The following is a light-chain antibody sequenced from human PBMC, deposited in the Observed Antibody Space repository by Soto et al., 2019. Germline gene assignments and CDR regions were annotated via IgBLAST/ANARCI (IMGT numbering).Light chain of an antibody. CDR3: QQYNNWPIT. CDR2: SAS. V-gene: IGKV3-15*01. Sequence: DIVLTQSPGPPSLSPGGKATLSCRASQSVSSSYLAWYQQKPGQAPSLLIYSASTRATGIPARFSGSGSGTEFTLTISSLQSEDFAVYYCQQYNNWPITFGQGTRLEIK. J-gene: IGKJ5*01. CDR1: QSVSSSY.